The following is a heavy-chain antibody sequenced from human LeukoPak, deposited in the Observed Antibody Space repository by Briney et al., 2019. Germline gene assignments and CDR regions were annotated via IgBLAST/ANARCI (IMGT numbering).Heavy chain of an antibody. Sequence: SETLSLTCTVSGGSISSGSYYWSWIRQPAGKGLEWIGRIYTSGSTNYNPSLKSRVTISVDTSKNQFSLKLSSVTAADTAVYYCARGTVEVDTAMVWGYFFDYWGQGTLVTVSS. J-gene: IGHJ4*02. CDR1: GGSISSGSYY. CDR3: ARGTVEVDTAMVWGYFFDY. D-gene: IGHD5-18*01. V-gene: IGHV4-61*02. CDR2: IYTSGST.